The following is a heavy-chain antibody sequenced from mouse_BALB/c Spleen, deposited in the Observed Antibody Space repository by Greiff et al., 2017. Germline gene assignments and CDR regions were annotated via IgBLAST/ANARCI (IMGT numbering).Heavy chain of an antibody. CDR1: GYTFTSYV. Sequence: VQLQQSGPELVKPGASVKMSCKASGYTFTSYVMHWVKQKPGQGLEWIGYINPYNDGTKYNEKFKGKATLTSDKSSSTAYMELSSLTSEDSAVYYCAREENDYDENWYFDVWGAGTTVTVSS. V-gene: IGHV1-14*01. CDR3: AREENDYDENWYFDV. D-gene: IGHD2-4*01. CDR2: INPYNDGT. J-gene: IGHJ1*01.